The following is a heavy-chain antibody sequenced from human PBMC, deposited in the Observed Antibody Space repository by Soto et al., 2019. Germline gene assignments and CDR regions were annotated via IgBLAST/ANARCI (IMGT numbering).Heavy chain of an antibody. Sequence: GSLMPSCAGPGFTVSSNYMIWVLQAPEKGLEWVSVIFTGGTTSYADSVKGRFTISKDDSKNTLYLQMNSLRAEDTAVYYCARDYSYYSYYGMDVWGQGTPVTVSS. CDR2: IFTGGTT. D-gene: IGHD4-4*01. CDR1: GFTVSSNY. J-gene: IGHJ6*02. CDR3: ARDYSYYSYYGMDV. V-gene: IGHV3-53*01.